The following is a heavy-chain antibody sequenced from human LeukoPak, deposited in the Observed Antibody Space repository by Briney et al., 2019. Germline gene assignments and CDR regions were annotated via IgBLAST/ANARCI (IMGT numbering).Heavy chain of an antibody. Sequence: PSETLSLTCAVYGGSFSGYYWSWIRQPPGKGLEWIGEINHSGSTNYNPSLKSRVTISVDTSKNQFSLKLSSVTAADTAVYYCARAREPLVFTYYFEYWGQGTLVTVSS. V-gene: IGHV4-34*01. D-gene: IGHD6-13*01. CDR1: GGSFSGYY. J-gene: IGHJ4*02. CDR3: ARAREPLVFTYYFEY. CDR2: INHSGST.